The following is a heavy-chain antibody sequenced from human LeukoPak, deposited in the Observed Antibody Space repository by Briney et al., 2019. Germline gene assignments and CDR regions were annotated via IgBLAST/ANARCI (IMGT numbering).Heavy chain of an antibody. CDR1: GSTVSSNY. CDR2: IYSGGST. CDR3: YSMIVVEIRVINDY. D-gene: IGHD3-22*01. V-gene: IGHV3-66*01. Sequence: PSGGSLRLSCAVSGSTVSSNYMSWVRQAPGKGLEWVSVIYSGGSTYYADSVKGRFTISRDNSKNTLYLQMNSLRAEDTAVYYCYSMIVVEIRVINDYWGQGTLVTVSS. J-gene: IGHJ4*02.